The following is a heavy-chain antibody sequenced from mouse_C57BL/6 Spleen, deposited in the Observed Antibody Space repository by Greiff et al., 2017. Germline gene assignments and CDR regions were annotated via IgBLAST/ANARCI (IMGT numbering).Heavy chain of an antibody. J-gene: IGHJ3*01. CDR2: ISSGGDYI. CDR1: GFTFSSYA. D-gene: IGHD1-1*01. V-gene: IGHV5S21*01. Sequence: EVMLVESGAGLVKPGGSLKLSCAASGFTFSSYAMSWVRQTPEKRLEWVAYISSGGDYIYYADTVKGRFTISRDNARNTLYLQMSSLKSEDTAMYYCTGQDYGSPGFGCWGQGTLVTVSA. CDR3: TGQDYGSPGFGC.